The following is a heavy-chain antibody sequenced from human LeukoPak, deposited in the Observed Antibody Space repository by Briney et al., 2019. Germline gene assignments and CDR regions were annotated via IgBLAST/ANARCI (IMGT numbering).Heavy chain of an antibody. CDR3: ARTTFQVLPFLSGWCLDY. CDR1: GYTFTSYG. D-gene: IGHD6-19*01. Sequence: ASVKLSCKASGYTFTSYGISWVRQAPGQGLEWMGWISAYNGNTNYAQKLQGRVTMTTDTSTSTAYMELRSLRSDDTAVYYCARTTFQVLPFLSGWCLDYWGQGTLVTVSS. J-gene: IGHJ4*02. CDR2: ISAYNGNT. V-gene: IGHV1-18*01.